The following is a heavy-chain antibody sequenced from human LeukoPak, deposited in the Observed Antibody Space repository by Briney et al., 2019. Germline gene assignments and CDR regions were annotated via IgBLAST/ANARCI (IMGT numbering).Heavy chain of an antibody. V-gene: IGHV3-53*01. D-gene: IGHD6-13*01. Sequence: TGGSLRLSCAASGFTVSGSYMNWVRQAPGKGLDWVSVIYFGGNTYYAESVKGRFTISTDYSKNTLYLQMNSLRAEDTAVYYCARNRGSSWSSPFHQWGQGTLVTVSS. CDR1: GFTVSGSY. CDR2: IYFGGNT. J-gene: IGHJ4*02. CDR3: ARNRGSSWSSPFHQ.